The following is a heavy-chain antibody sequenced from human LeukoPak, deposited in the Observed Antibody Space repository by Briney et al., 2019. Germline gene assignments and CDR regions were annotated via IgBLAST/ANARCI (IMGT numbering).Heavy chain of an antibody. Sequence: GGSLRLSRAASGFTFSSYAMHWVRQAPGKGLEWVAVISYDGSNKYYADSVKGRFTISRDNSKNTLYLQMNSLRAEDTAVYYCARDSSGSGSYPTLDYWGQGTLVTVSS. CDR1: GFTFSSYA. D-gene: IGHD3-10*01. CDR3: ARDSSGSGSYPTLDY. J-gene: IGHJ4*02. CDR2: ISYDGSNK. V-gene: IGHV3-30-3*01.